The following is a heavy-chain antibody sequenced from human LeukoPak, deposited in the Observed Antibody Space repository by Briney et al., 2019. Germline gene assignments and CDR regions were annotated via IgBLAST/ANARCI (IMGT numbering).Heavy chain of an antibody. D-gene: IGHD1-26*01. V-gene: IGHV3-23*01. CDR3: AKDGGSYALFFDY. Sequence: GGTLRLSCAASGFTFSSYGMSWVRQAPGKGLEWVSAISGCGGSTYYADSVKGRFTISRDNSKNTLYLQMNSLRAEDTAVYYCAKDGGSYALFFDYWGQGTLVTVSS. J-gene: IGHJ4*02. CDR1: GFTFSSYG. CDR2: ISGCGGST.